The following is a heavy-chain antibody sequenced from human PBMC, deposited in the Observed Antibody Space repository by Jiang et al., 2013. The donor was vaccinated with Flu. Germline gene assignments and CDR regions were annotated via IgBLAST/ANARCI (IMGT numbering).Heavy chain of an antibody. CDR3: ARSEYSGYAYFDY. CDR2: TYYRSKWYN. D-gene: IGHD5-12*01. V-gene: IGHV6-1*01. Sequence: GRTYYRSKWYNDYAVSVKSRITINPDTSKNQFSLQLNSVTPEDTAVYYCARSEYSGYAYFDYWGQGTLVTVSS. J-gene: IGHJ4*02.